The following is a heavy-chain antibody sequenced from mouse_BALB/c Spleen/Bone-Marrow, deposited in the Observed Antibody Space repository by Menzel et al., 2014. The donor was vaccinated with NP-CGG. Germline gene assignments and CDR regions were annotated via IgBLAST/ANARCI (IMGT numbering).Heavy chain of an antibody. CDR2: IRYSDST. V-gene: IGHV3-1*02. CDR1: GYSITSGYN. J-gene: IGHJ4*01. Sequence: EVQLQQSGPDLVKPSQSLSLTCSVTGYSITSGYNWHWIRQFPGNELEWMVYIRYSDSTNYNPSLKSRISITRDTSKNQFFLQLNSVTTEDTATYYCARGTYGAMDYWGQGTSVTVSS. CDR3: ARGTYGAMDY. D-gene: IGHD5-1*01.